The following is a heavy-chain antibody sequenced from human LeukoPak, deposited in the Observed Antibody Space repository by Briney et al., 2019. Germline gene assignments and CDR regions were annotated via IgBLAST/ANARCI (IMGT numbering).Heavy chain of an antibody. CDR1: GFTFSDYY. CDR2: ITNTGTTI. CDR3: AREGYYDSSGYGVGY. V-gene: IGHV3-11*01. D-gene: IGHD3-22*01. Sequence: GGSLRLSCAASGFTFSDYYMSWIRQAPGEGLEWISYITNTGTTIYYADSVKGRFTISRDNAKNSLYLQMNSLRAEDTAVYYCAREGYYDSSGYGVGYWGQGTLVTVSS. J-gene: IGHJ4*02.